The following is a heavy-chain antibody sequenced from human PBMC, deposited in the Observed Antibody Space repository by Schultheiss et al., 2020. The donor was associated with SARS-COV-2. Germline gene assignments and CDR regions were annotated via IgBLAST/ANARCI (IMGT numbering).Heavy chain of an antibody. V-gene: IGHV3-30*04. J-gene: IGHJ5*02. Sequence: GGSLRLSCAASGFTFSSYAMHWVRQAPGKGLEWVAVISYDGSNKYYADSVKGRFTISRDNAKNTLYLQMNSLRAEDTALYYCAGSPSVGGAPWGQGTLVTVSS. CDR1: GFTFSSYA. CDR2: ISYDGSNK. CDR3: AGSPSVGGAP. D-gene: IGHD2-2*01.